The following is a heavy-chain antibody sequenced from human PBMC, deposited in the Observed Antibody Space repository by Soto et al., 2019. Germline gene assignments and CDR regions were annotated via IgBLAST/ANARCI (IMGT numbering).Heavy chain of an antibody. Sequence: QVQLVQSGGEVKKPGASVKVSCKASGYTFTSYGISWVRQAPGQGLEWMGRISAYNGNTNYAQKLQGRVTMTTDTSTSTADMELRSMRPDDTAVYYCARVVGALGRWFDPWGQGTLVTVSS. CDR1: GYTFTSYG. CDR2: ISAYNGNT. V-gene: IGHV1-18*01. CDR3: ARVVGALGRWFDP. D-gene: IGHD1-26*01. J-gene: IGHJ5*02.